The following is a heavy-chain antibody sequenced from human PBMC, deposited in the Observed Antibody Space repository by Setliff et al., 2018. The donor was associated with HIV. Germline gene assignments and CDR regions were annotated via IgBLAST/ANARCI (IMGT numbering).Heavy chain of an antibody. CDR3: ARQFRYPNRAVAGVDY. D-gene: IGHD6-19*01. V-gene: IGHV4-39*01. Sequence: PSETLSLTCTVSGGSISNNSYYWGWVRQPPGKGLELIGNLFYNGNTYYNPSLKSRATISVDTSKNQFSLKLSSVTAADTAIYFCARQFRYPNRAVAGVDYWGQGTLVTVSS. J-gene: IGHJ4*02. CDR2: LFYNGNT. CDR1: GGSISNNSYY.